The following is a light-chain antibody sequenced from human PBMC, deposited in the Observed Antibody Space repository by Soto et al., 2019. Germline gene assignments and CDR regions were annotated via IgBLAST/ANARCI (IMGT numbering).Light chain of an antibody. CDR1: QSISTW. CDR2: DAS. V-gene: IGKV1-5*01. Sequence: DIQMTHSPSALSASVGDRVTITFRSSQSISTWLAWYQQKPGKAPKILIYDASSLESGVPSRFSGSGSGTDFTLTINSLQPDDFATYYCQQFNSYSRTFGQGTKVDIK. CDR3: QQFNSYSRT. J-gene: IGKJ1*01.